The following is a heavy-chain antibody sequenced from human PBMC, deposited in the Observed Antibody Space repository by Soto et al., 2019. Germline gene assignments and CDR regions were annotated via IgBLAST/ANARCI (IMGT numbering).Heavy chain of an antibody. CDR3: ARVDGYFDY. CDR2: IYYSGST. Sequence: PSETLSLTCTVSGGSISSSSYYWGWIRQPPGKGLEWIGSIYYSGSTYYNPSLKSRVTISVDTSKNQFSLKLSSVTAADTAVYYCARVDGYFDYWGQGTLVTVSS. J-gene: IGHJ4*02. D-gene: IGHD5-12*01. CDR1: GGSISSSSYY. V-gene: IGHV4-39*01.